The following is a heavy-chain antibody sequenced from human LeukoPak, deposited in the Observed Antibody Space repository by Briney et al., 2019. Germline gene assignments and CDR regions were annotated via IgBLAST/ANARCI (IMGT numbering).Heavy chain of an antibody. J-gene: IGHJ2*01. CDR3: ARRVKLGIDWYFDL. CDR1: GGSISSGGYY. CDR2: IYYSGST. D-gene: IGHD7-27*01. V-gene: IGHV4-31*03. Sequence: PSETLSLTCTVSGGSISSGGYYWSWIRQHPGKGLEWIGYIYYSGSTYYNPSLKSRVTISVDTSKNQFSLNLSSVTAADTAVYYCARRVKLGIDWYFDLWGRGTLVIVSS.